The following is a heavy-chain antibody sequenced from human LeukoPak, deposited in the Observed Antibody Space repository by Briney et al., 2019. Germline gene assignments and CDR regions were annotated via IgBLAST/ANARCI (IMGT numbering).Heavy chain of an antibody. CDR3: ARDPFYYDFWSGYGKDAFDI. CDR1: GYSISSGYY. J-gene: IGHJ3*02. V-gene: IGHV4-38-2*02. CDR2: IYHSGST. Sequence: SETLSLTCTVSGYSISSGYYWGWIRQPPGKWLEWIGSIYHSGSTYYNPSLKSRVTISVDTSKNQFSLKLSSVTAADTAVYYCARDPFYYDFWSGYGKDAFDIWGQGTMVTVSS. D-gene: IGHD3-3*01.